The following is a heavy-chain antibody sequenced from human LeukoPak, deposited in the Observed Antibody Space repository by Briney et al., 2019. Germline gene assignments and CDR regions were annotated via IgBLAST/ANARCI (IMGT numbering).Heavy chain of an antibody. CDR2: IKQDGSEK. J-gene: IGHJ4*02. CDR3: ARGVLYYSSYDY. D-gene: IGHD6-19*01. V-gene: IGHV3-7*01. Sequence: GSLRPSCAASGFTFSSYWMSWVRQAPGKGLEWVANIKQDGSEKYYVDSVKGRFTISRDNAKNSLYLQMNSLRAEDTAVYYCARGVLYYSSYDYWGQGTLVTVSS. CDR1: GFTFSSYW.